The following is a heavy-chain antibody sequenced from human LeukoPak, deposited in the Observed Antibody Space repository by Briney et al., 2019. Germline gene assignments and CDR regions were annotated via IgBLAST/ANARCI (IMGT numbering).Heavy chain of an antibody. V-gene: IGHV3-30*18. D-gene: IGHD1-26*01. CDR2: ISSDGSNK. Sequence: GGSLRLSCAASKFTFSNYGMHWVRQAPGKGLEWVAVISSDGSNKYYADSVKGRFTISRDNSKNTLYLQMNNLRPEDTAVYYCAKDKGREGDYWGQGTLVTVSS. J-gene: IGHJ4*02. CDR1: KFTFSNYG. CDR3: AKDKGREGDY.